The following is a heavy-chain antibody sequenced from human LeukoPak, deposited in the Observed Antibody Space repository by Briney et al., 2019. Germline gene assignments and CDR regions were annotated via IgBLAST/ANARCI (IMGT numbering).Heavy chain of an antibody. J-gene: IGHJ4*02. CDR3: AKDPLSYYDSSGYRYFDY. D-gene: IGHD3-22*01. CDR1: GFTFNNYA. V-gene: IGHV3-23*01. CDR2: IRGSGGST. Sequence: GGSLRLSCAASGFTFNNYAMNWVRQAPGKGLEWVSGIRGSGGSTYYAESVKGRFTISRDNSKNTLYLQMNRLRAEDTAVYFCAKDPLSYYDSSGYRYFDYWGQGTLVTVSS.